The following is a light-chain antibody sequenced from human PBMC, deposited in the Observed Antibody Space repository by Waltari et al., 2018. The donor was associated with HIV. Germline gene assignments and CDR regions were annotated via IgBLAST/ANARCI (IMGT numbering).Light chain of an antibody. Sequence: SYVLTQSPSVPVAPGKTARITCGGNNIGSKRVHWYQQKPGQAPVLVIYYDSDRPSGIPERFSGSNSGNTATLTISRVEAGDEADYYCQVWDSSSGVVFGGGTRLTVL. CDR3: QVWDSSSGVV. CDR1: NIGSKR. V-gene: IGLV3-21*04. CDR2: YDS. J-gene: IGLJ2*01.